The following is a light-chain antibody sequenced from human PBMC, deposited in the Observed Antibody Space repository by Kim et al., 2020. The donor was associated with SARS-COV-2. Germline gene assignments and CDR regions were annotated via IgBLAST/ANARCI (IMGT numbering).Light chain of an antibody. V-gene: IGLV3-19*01. Sequence: LGQTVRITCQEGSLRSLYASWYQQKPGQAPVLVIYGKNTRPSGIPDRFSGSSSGNTASLTITGAQAEDEADYYCNSRDSSGNRVVFGGGTKLTVL. J-gene: IGLJ2*01. CDR2: GKN. CDR1: SLRSLY. CDR3: NSRDSSGNRVV.